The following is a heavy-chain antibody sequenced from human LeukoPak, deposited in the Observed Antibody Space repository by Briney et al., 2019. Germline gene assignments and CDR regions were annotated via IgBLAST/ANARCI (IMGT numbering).Heavy chain of an antibody. CDR3: ARLPRGLYGEFLNFDL. Sequence: SETLSLTCTVYGGSLSDSYWSWIRQPPGKGLEWIGEINHSGDTKYNPSLKSPVTISVDTSKNQFFLKLTSVTAADTAVYYCARLPRGLYGEFLNFDLWGQGTPVTVSS. CDR1: GGSLSDSY. V-gene: IGHV4-34*01. CDR2: INHSGDT. D-gene: IGHD3-10*02. J-gene: IGHJ5*02.